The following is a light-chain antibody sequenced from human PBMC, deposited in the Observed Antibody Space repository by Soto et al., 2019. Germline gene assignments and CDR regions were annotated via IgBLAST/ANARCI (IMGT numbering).Light chain of an antibody. Sequence: EIVLTQFPGTLSLSPGERATLSCRASQSVGRNYVAWYQQKPGQDPRVIIYAASNRASGIPDRFSGSGSGSDLPLTISRLEPEDFAVYCCQQYGPSPWAFGQWTKVEIK. J-gene: IGKJ1*01. V-gene: IGKV3-20*01. CDR3: QQYGPSPWA. CDR1: QSVGRNY. CDR2: AAS.